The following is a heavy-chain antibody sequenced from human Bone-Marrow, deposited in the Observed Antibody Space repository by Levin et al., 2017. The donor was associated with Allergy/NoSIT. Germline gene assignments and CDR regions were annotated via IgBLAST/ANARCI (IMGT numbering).Heavy chain of an antibody. CDR1: GGSISSYY. V-gene: IGHV4-59*01. CDR3: ARVRFGELLPTFDY. Sequence: MSSETLSLTCTVSGGSISSYYWSWIRQPPGKGLEWIGYIYYSGSTNYNPSLKSRVTISVDTSKNQFSLKLSSVTAADTAVYYCARVRFGELLPTFDYWGQGTLVTVSS. J-gene: IGHJ4*02. D-gene: IGHD3-10*01. CDR2: IYYSGST.